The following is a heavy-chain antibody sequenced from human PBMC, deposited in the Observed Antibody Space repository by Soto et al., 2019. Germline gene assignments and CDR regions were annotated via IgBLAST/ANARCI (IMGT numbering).Heavy chain of an antibody. V-gene: IGHV5-51*01. Sequence: GESLKISGKGSGYSFTSYWIGWVRQMPGKGVEWMGIIYPGYSDTRYSTSFQGQVTNTADKSISTAYLQWSSLKASDTAMYYCARNQLTPETNYGMDVWGQGTTVTVSS. CDR1: GYSFTSYW. J-gene: IGHJ6*02. D-gene: IGHD1-1*01. CDR2: IYPGYSDT. CDR3: ARNQLTPETNYGMDV.